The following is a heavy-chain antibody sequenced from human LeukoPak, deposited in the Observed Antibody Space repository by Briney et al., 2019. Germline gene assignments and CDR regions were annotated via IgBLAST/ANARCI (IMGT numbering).Heavy chain of an antibody. V-gene: IGHV3-33*01. Sequence: GGSLRLSCAASGFTFSSYGMHWVRQAPGKGLEWVAVIWYDGSNKYYADSVKGRFTISRDDSKNTLYLQMNSLRAEDTAVYYCARDHSSGWYFDYWGQGTLVTVSS. CDR2: IWYDGSNK. CDR1: GFTFSSYG. D-gene: IGHD6-19*01. CDR3: ARDHSSGWYFDY. J-gene: IGHJ4*02.